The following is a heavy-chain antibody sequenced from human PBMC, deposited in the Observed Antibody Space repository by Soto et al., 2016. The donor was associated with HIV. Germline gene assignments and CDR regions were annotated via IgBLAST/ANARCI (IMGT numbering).Heavy chain of an antibody. V-gene: IGHV3-21*01. J-gene: IGHJ4*02. CDR2: ISSSSSYI. D-gene: IGHD3-10*01. CDR1: GFTFITYS. CDR3: ARAAERGDTYGSGSYPNGLR. Sequence: EVQLVESGGGLVKPGGSLRLSCAASGFTFITYSMNWVRQAPGKGLEWVSSISSSSSYIYYADSVKGRFTISRDNAKNSLYLQMNSLRAGDTAVYYCARAAERGDTYGSGSYPNGLRGDQGTLVTVSS.